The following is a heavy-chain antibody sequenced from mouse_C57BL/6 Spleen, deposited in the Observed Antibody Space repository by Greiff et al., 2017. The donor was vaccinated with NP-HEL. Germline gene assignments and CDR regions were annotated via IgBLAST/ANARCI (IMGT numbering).Heavy chain of an antibody. J-gene: IGHJ2*01. V-gene: IGHV1-26*01. CDR3: ASPGDGPLFDY. CDR1: GYTFTDYY. Sequence: EVQLQQSGPELVKPGASVKISCKASGYTFTDYYMNWVKQSHGKSLEWIGDINPNNGGTSYNQKFKGKATLTVDKSSSTAYMELRSLTSEDSAVYYCASPGDGPLFDYWGQGTTLTVSS. D-gene: IGHD3-1*01. CDR2: INPNNGGT.